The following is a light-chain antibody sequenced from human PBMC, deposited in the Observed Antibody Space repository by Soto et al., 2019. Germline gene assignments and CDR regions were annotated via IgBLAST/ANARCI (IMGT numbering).Light chain of an antibody. CDR2: GAS. V-gene: IGKV3-20*01. J-gene: IGKJ2*01. CDR1: QSVSSNY. Sequence: EIVLTQSPGTLSLSPGERATLSCRASQSVSSNYLAWYQQKSGQAPRLLIYGASSRATGIPDRFSGSGSGTDFTLTISQLAPEDFAVYYCQQYSNSPYAFGQGTELE. CDR3: QQYSNSPYA.